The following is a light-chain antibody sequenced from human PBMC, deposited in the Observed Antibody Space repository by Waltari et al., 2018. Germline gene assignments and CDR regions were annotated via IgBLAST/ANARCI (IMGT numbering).Light chain of an antibody. CDR3: QQGNSYPLT. V-gene: IGKV1-13*02. CDR2: YAN. Sequence: IQMSQSPSSLSASVGDRVTITCRASQGISSYLNWYQQKPGKAPKLLISYANSLASGVPTRVRGSGYGTEFTLTISSLQPEDFATYDWQQGNSYPLTFGGGTKVEIK. CDR1: QGISSY. J-gene: IGKJ4*01.